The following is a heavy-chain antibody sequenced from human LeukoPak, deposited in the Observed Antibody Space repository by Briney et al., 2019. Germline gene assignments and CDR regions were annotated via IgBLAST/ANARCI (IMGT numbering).Heavy chain of an antibody. CDR1: GFTFSSYE. V-gene: IGHV3-48*03. Sequence: GGSLRLSCAASGFTFSSYEMNWVRQAPGKGLEWVSYISSSGSTIYYADSVKGRFTISRDNAKNSLYLQMNSLRAEDTALYYCARHLSGITGYTYGRGIDYWGQGTLVTVSS. CDR3: ARHLSGITGYTYGRGIDY. CDR2: ISSSGSTI. J-gene: IGHJ4*02. D-gene: IGHD5-18*01.